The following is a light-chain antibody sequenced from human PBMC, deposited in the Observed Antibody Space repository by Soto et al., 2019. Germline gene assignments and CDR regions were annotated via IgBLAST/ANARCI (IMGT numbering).Light chain of an antibody. J-gene: IGKJ1*01. CDR3: QQSYGTPWT. Sequence: DIQMTQSPSSLSASVGDRVTITCRASQSIGSSLNWYQQKPGKAPNLLIYAASSLQSGVPSRFSGSGSGTDFTLTISCLQPEDFATYSCQQSYGTPWTFGQGTKVEVK. CDR2: AAS. V-gene: IGKV1-39*01. CDR1: QSIGSS.